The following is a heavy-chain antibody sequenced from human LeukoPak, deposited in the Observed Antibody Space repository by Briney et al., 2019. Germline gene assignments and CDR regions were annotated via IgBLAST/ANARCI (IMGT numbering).Heavy chain of an antibody. CDR2: ISAYNGNT. J-gene: IGHJ4*02. V-gene: IGHV1-18*01. Sequence: ASVKVSCKASGYTFTSYGISWVRQAPGQGLEWMGWISAYNGNTNYAQKLQGRVTMTTDTSTSTAYMELRSLRSDDTAVYYCARDRRIAAASTGNYWGQGTLVTVSS. D-gene: IGHD6-13*01. CDR3: ARDRRIAAASTGNY. CDR1: GYTFTSYG.